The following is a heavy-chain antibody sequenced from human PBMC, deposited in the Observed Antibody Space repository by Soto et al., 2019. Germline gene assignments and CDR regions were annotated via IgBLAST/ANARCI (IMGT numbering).Heavy chain of an antibody. CDR1: GYTFTGYA. J-gene: IGHJ4*02. Sequence: QVQLVQSGAEAKKPGASVKVSCKASGYTFTGYAMHWVRQAPGQRLEWMGWINAGNGNTKYSQKFQGRVTITRDTSASTAYMELSSLRSADTAVYYCARAVAVAADFDYWGQGTLVTVSS. V-gene: IGHV1-3*01. CDR3: ARAVAVAADFDY. CDR2: INAGNGNT. D-gene: IGHD6-19*01.